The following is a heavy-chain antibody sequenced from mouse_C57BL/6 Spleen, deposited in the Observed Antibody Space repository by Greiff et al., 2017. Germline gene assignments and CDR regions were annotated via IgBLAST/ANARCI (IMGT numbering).Heavy chain of an antibody. V-gene: IGHV1-55*01. D-gene: IGHD1-1*01. CDR3: ARGGITTVERFAY. Sequence: QVQLQQPGAELVKPGASVKMSCKASGYTFTSYWITWVQQRPGQGLEWIGDLYPGSGSTNYNEKFKSKATLTVDTSSSTAYMQLSSLTSEDSAVYYCARGGITTVERFAYWGQGTLVTVSA. CDR1: GYTFTSYW. CDR2: LYPGSGST. J-gene: IGHJ3*01.